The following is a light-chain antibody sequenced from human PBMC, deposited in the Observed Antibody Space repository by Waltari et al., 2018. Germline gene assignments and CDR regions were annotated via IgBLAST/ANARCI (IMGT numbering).Light chain of an antibody. Sequence: QLVLPQSPSASAPLGASVKLTCTLSSGHSSNIIAWHQQQPEKGPRYLMKVNSDGSHSKGDEIPDRFSGSSSGAERYLTISSVQSEDEADYYCQTGGHGTWVFGGGTKLTVL. CDR3: QTGGHGTWV. CDR1: SGHSSNI. V-gene: IGLV4-69*01. J-gene: IGLJ3*02. CDR2: VNSDGSH.